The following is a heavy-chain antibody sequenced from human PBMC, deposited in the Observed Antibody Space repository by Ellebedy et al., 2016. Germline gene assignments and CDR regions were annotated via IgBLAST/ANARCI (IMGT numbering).Heavy chain of an antibody. Sequence: GGSLRLSCAASGFTFSSYAMSWVRQAPGKGLEWVSAISGSGGSTYDADSVKGRFTISRDNSKNTLYLQMNSLRAEDTAVYYCAKGGDIVVVPAAMQFGFDPWGQGTLVTVSS. CDR1: GFTFSSYA. CDR2: ISGSGGST. J-gene: IGHJ5*02. D-gene: IGHD2-2*01. V-gene: IGHV3-23*01. CDR3: AKGGDIVVVPAAMQFGFDP.